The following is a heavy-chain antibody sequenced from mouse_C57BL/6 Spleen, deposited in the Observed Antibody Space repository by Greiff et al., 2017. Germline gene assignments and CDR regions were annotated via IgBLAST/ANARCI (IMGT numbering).Heavy chain of an antibody. Sequence: VMLVESGGGLVKPGGSLKLSCAASGFTFSDYGMHWVRQAPEKGLEWVAYISSGSSTIYYADTVKGRFTISRDNAKNTLFLQMTSMRSEDTAMYYCARPSNYDYAMDYWGQGTSVTVSS. CDR1: GFTFSDYG. D-gene: IGHD2-5*01. CDR2: ISSGSSTI. CDR3: ARPSNYDYAMDY. V-gene: IGHV5-17*01. J-gene: IGHJ4*01.